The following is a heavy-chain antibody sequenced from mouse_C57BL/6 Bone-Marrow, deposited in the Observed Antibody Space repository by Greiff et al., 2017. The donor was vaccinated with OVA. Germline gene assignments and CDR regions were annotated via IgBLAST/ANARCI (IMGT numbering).Heavy chain of an antibody. Sequence: VQLQQPGAELVKPGASVKLSCKASGYTFTSYWMHWVKQRPGQGLEWIGMIHPNSGSTNYNEKFKSKATLTVDKSSSTAYMQLSSLTSEDSAVYYCARSHYYGSSYEYYYAMDYWGQGTSVTVSS. V-gene: IGHV1-64*01. CDR3: ARSHYYGSSYEYYYAMDY. J-gene: IGHJ4*01. CDR1: GYTFTSYW. D-gene: IGHD1-1*01. CDR2: IHPNSGST.